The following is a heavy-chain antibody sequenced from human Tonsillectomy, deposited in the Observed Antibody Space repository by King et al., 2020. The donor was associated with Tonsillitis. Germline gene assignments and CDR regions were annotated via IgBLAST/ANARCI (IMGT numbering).Heavy chain of an antibody. J-gene: IGHJ4*02. D-gene: IGHD3-22*01. Sequence: QLQESGPGLVKPSQTLSLTCTVSGGSISSGDYYWSWIRQPPGKGLEWIGYIYYSGSTYYNPSLKSRVTISVDTSKNQFSLKLGSVTAADTAVYYCARVSGICSGYYSCFDYWGQGTLVTVSS. CDR2: IYYSGST. V-gene: IGHV4-30-4*01. CDR1: GGSISSGDYY. CDR3: ARVSGICSGYYSCFDY.